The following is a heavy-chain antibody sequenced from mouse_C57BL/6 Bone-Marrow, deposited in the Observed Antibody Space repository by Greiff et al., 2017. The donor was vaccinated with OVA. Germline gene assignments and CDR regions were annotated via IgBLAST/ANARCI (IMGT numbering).Heavy chain of an antibody. D-gene: IGHD2-5*01. Sequence: QVQLKESGAELARPGASVKMSCKASGYTFTSYTMHWVKQRPGQGLEWIGYINPSSGYTKYNQKFKDKATLTADKSSSTAYMQLSSLTSEDSAVYYCAIYSNYFAYWGQGTLVTVSA. CDR1: GYTFTSYT. CDR3: AIYSNYFAY. V-gene: IGHV1-4*01. J-gene: IGHJ3*01. CDR2: INPSSGYT.